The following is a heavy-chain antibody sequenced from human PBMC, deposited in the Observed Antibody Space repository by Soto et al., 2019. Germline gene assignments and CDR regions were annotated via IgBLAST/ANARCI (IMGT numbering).Heavy chain of an antibody. CDR2: FDPEDGET. CDR3: ATGPLSSDNPGYFFDY. J-gene: IGHJ4*02. CDR1: GYTLTELS. Sequence: GASVKVSCKVSGYTLTELSMHWVRQAPGKGLEWMGGFDPEDGETIYAQKFQGRVTMTEDTSTDTAYMELSSLRSEDTAVYYCATGPLSSDNPGYFFDYWGQGTLVTVSS. D-gene: IGHD6-19*01. V-gene: IGHV1-24*01.